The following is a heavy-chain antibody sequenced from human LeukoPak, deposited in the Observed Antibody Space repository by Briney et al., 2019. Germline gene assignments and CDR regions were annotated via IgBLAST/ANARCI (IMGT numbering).Heavy chain of an antibody. V-gene: IGHV1-46*01. CDR1: GYTFTSYY. Sequence: ASVKVSCKASGYTFTSYYMPWVRQAPGQGLEWMGIINPSGGSTSYAQKFQGRVTMTRDTSTSTVYMELSSLRSEDTAVYYCARDPTLIVVPAAGYFDYWGQGTLVTVSS. J-gene: IGHJ4*02. D-gene: IGHD2-2*01. CDR3: ARDPTLIVVPAAGYFDY. CDR2: INPSGGST.